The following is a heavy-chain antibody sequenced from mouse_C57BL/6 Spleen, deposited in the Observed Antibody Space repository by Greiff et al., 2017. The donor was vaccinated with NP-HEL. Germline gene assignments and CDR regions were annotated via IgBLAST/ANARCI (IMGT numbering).Heavy chain of an antibody. V-gene: IGHV1-61*01. D-gene: IGHD1-1*01. J-gene: IGHJ2*01. CDR1: GYTFTSYW. CDR3: AREEDHYGSRYYFDY. Sequence: VQLQQPGAELVRPGSSVKLSCKASGYTFTSYWMDWVKQRPGQGLEWIGNIYPSDSETHYNQKFKDKATLTVDKSSSTAYMQLSSLTSEDSAVYYCAREEDHYGSRYYFDYWGQGTTLTVSS. CDR2: IYPSDSET.